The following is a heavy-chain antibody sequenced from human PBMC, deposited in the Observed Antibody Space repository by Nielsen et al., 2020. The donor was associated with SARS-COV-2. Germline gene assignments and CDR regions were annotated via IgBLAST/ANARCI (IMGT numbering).Heavy chain of an antibody. Sequence: ASVKVSCKVSGYTPTELSMHWVRQAPGQGLEWMGIINPSGGSTSYAQKFQGRVTITADKSTSTAYMELSSLRSEDTAVYYCARDHRGSGITIFGVVTPDWFDPWGQGTLVTVSS. V-gene: IGHV1-46*01. D-gene: IGHD3-3*01. J-gene: IGHJ5*02. CDR2: INPSGGST. CDR3: ARDHRGSGITIFGVVTPDWFDP. CDR1: GYTPTELS.